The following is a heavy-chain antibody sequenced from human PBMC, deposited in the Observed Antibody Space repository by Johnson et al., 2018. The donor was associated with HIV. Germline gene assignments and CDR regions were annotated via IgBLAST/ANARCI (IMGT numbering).Heavy chain of an antibody. Sequence: VQLVESGGDLVQPGGSLRLSCAASGFTFSNYDIHWVRQATGKGLEWVSTIGTAGDTYYAGSVKGRFTISRENAKNSLYLQMSSLKDEDTAVYYCAKDERQLGGWSHAFDIWGQGTMVTVSS. V-gene: IGHV3-13*01. CDR2: IGTAGDT. CDR3: AKDERQLGGWSHAFDI. CDR1: GFTFSNYD. D-gene: IGHD7-27*01. J-gene: IGHJ3*02.